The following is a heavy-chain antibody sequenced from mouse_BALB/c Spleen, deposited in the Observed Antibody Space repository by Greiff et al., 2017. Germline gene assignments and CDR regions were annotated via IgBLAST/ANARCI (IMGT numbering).Heavy chain of an antibody. V-gene: IGHV5-17*02. CDR2: ISSGSSTI. Sequence: EVKLMESGGGLVKPGGSLKLSCAASGFTFSSFGMHWVRQAPEKGLEWVAYISSGSSTIYYADTVKGRFTISRDNPKNTLFLQMTSLRSEDTAMYYCARSDDYSYFDYWGQGTTLTVSS. CDR3: ARSDDYSYFDY. J-gene: IGHJ2*01. CDR1: GFTFSSFG. D-gene: IGHD2-4*01.